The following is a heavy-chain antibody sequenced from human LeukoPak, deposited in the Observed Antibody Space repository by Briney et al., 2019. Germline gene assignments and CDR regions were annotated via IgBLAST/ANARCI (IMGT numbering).Heavy chain of an antibody. V-gene: IGHV1-8*01. CDR1: GYTFASYD. J-gene: IGHJ5*02. CDR3: ARAGKRYNWFDP. CDR2: MNPNSGNT. Sequence: GASVKVSCKASGYTFASYDINWVRQATGQGLEWMGWMNPNSGNTGYAQKFQGRVTMTRNTSISTAYMELSSLRSEDTAVYYCARAGKRYNWFDPWGQGTLVTVSS. D-gene: IGHD3-10*01.